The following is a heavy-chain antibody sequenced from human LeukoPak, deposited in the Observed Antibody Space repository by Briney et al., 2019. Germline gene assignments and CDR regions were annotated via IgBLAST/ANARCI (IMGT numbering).Heavy chain of an antibody. D-gene: IGHD6-6*01. Sequence: PSETLSLTCSVSRGSISSNYWSWIRQPPGKPPEWIGYIYYSGSNTYNPSLKSRVTISLDTSKNQFSLKLRSVTAADTAVYYCARHREFSSSGNYFDYWGQGTLVTVSS. V-gene: IGHV4-59*08. CDR2: IYYSGSN. J-gene: IGHJ4*02. CDR3: ARHREFSSSGNYFDY. CDR1: RGSISSNY.